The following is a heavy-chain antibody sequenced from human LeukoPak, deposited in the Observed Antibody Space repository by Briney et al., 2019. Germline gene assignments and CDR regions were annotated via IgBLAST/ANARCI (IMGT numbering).Heavy chain of an antibody. D-gene: IGHD2-21*01. CDR3: ATEERCIVTDCATTFDN. CDR2: VGFVGREQ. CDR1: GSPSIAIA. Sequence: PGGPLGSSVQPLGSPSIAIALTWARQAPGKGLKWLVFVGFVGREQFYADSVQGRFTISRDNSNNILYLQMNSLRPEDTAVYYCATEERCIVTDCATTFDNWGQGTLVTVS. V-gene: IGHV3-30*02. J-gene: IGHJ4*02.